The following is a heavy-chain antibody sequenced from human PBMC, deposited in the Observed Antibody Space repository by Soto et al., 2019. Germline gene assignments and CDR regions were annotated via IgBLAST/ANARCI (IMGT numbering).Heavy chain of an antibody. D-gene: IGHD1-26*01. V-gene: IGHV1-3*01. Sequence: ASVKVSCKASGYTFTSYAMHWVRQAPGQRLEWMGWINAGNGNTKYSQKFQGRVTITRDTSASTAYMELSSLRSEDTAVYYCATSGIVGANPGGSYWGQGTLVTVSS. CDR2: INAGNGNT. CDR3: ATSGIVGANPGGSY. CDR1: GYTFTSYA. J-gene: IGHJ4*02.